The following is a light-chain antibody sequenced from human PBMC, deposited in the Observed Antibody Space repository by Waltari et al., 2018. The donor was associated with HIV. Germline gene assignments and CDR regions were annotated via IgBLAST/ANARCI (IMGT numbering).Light chain of an antibody. V-gene: IGLV2-23*02. J-gene: IGLJ2*01. CDR2: EVR. Sequence: QSALTQPASVSGSPGQSITISCTGTSSDVGGYNLVSWYQQQPGKAPKLMIYEVRKRPSGVSNRFAGSKSCNTASLTISGLQAEDEADYYCCAYAGSITYVIFGGGTKLTVL. CDR3: CAYAGSITYVI. CDR1: SSDVGGYNL.